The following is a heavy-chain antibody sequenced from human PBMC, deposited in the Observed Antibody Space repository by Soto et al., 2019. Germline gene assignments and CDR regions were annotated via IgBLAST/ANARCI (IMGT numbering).Heavy chain of an antibody. V-gene: IGHV4-31*03. CDR3: ARGADYFDY. Sequence: QVQLQESGPGLVKPSQTLSLTCTVPGGSISSGGYYCSWIRQHPGKGLEWIGYISYTGSTSYNPSLKSRVTISVDTSKNHFSLKLSSVTAADTAVYYCARGADYFDYWGQGTLVTVSS. J-gene: IGHJ4*02. CDR1: GGSISSGGYY. CDR2: ISYTGST.